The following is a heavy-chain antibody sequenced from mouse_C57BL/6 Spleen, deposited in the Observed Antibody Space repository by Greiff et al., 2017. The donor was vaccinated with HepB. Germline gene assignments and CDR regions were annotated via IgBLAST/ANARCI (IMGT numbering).Heavy chain of an antibody. CDR3: TREGLGYAMDY. CDR2: IDPETGGT. V-gene: IGHV1-15*01. J-gene: IGHJ4*01. CDR1: GYTFTDYE. Sequence: QVQLLQSGAELVRPGASVTLSCKASGYTFTDYEMHWVKQTPVHGLEWIGAIDPETGGTAYNQKFKGKAILTADKSSSTAYMELRSLTSEDSAVYYCTREGLGYAMDYWGQGTSVTVSS.